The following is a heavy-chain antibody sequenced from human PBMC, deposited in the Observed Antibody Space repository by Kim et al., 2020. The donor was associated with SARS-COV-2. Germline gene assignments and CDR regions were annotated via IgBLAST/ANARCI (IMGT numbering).Heavy chain of an antibody. D-gene: IGHD2-21*02. V-gene: IGHV3-33*06. CDR2: IWYDGSNK. J-gene: IGHJ2*01. CDR1: GFTFSSYA. CDR3: AKTGYCGGDCYSIEWYFDL. Sequence: GGSLRLSCAASGFTFSSYAMHWVRQAPGKGLEWVAVIWYDGSNKYYADSVKGRFTISRDNSKNTLYLQMNSLRAEDTAVYYCAKTGYCGGDCYSIEWYFDLWGRGTLVTVSS.